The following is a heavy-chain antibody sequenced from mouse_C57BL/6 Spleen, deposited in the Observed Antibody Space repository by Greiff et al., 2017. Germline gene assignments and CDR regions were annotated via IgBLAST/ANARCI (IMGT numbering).Heavy chain of an antibody. CDR2: ISSGSSTI. D-gene: IGHD2-10*01. Sequence: EVMLVESGGGLVKPGGSLKLSCAASGFTFSDYGMHWVRQAPEKGLEWVAYISSGSSTIYYADTVKGRFTISRDNAKNTLFLQMTSLRSEDTAMYYCARAYSYAMDYWGQGTSVTVSS. V-gene: IGHV5-17*01. J-gene: IGHJ4*01. CDR1: GFTFSDYG. CDR3: ARAYSYAMDY.